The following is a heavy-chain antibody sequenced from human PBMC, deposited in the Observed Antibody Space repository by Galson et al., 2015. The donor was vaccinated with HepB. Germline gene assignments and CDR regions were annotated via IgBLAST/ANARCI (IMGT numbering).Heavy chain of an antibody. CDR1: GFTFRSFA. J-gene: IGHJ4*02. D-gene: IGHD5-12*01. CDR2: IGISESST. V-gene: IGHV3-64D*06. Sequence: SLRLSCAASGFTFRSFAMHWVRQAPGKGPEFVSGIGISESSTSYTDSVKGRFSISRDNTKNTLYLQMSSLRLEDTAVYYCVRWTSQHSGYDEWGQGTQVTVSS. CDR3: VRWTSQHSGYDE.